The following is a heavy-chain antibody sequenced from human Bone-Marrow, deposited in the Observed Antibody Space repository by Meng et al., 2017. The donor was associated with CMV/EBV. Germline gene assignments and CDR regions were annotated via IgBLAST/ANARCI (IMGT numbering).Heavy chain of an antibody. V-gene: IGHV3-30*02. Sequence: GGSLRLSCAASGFTFSSYGMHWVRRAPGKGLEWVAFIRHDGSNKYYADSVKGRFTISRDNSKNTLYLQMNSLRAEDTAVYYCAKVGSRTIAAAAIDYWGQGTLVTVSS. CDR2: IRHDGSNK. D-gene: IGHD6-13*01. CDR3: AKVGSRTIAAAAIDY. J-gene: IGHJ4*02. CDR1: GFTFSSYG.